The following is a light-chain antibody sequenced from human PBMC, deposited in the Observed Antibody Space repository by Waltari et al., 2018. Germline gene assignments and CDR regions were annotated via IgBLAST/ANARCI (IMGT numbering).Light chain of an antibody. J-gene: IGKJ4*01. CDR1: QSVTSSY. CDR3: QQYGNSSPLT. Sequence: EIVLTQSPGTLSLSPGERATLSCRASQSVTSSYLTWYQQKPGQAPRLLIYGASSRATGIPDRFSGGGSGTDFTLTISRLEPEDFAVYYCQQYGNSSPLTFGGGTKVEIK. V-gene: IGKV3-20*01. CDR2: GAS.